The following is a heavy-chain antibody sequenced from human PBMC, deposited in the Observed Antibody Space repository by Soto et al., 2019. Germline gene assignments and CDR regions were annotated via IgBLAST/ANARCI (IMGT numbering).Heavy chain of an antibody. D-gene: IGHD2-21*02. V-gene: IGHV1-18*01. J-gene: IGHJ4*02. CDR1: GYTFTSYD. CDR3: ARVVYCGGDCYSPPDY. CDR2: ISGYNGNT. Sequence: QVQLVQSGAEVKKPGASVKVSCKASGYTFTSYDINWVRQAPGQGLEWMGWISGYNGNTNYVQKLQGRVTMTTDTSTSTAYMELRSLRSDDTAVYYCARVVYCGGDCYSPPDYWGQGTLVTVSS.